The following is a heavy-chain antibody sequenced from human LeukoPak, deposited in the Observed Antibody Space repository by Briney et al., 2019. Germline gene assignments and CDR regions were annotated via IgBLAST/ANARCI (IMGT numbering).Heavy chain of an antibody. J-gene: IGHJ4*02. CDR1: GDSISGYY. V-gene: IGHV4-59*01. CDR3: ARGGCSGGSCPFDY. D-gene: IGHD2-15*01. Sequence: SSETLSLTCTVSGDSISGYYWSWIRQPPGKGLEWIGYIYYSGSTNYNPSLKSRVTISVDTSKNQFSLKLSSVTAADTAVYYCARGGCSGGSCPFDYWGQGTLVTVSS. CDR2: IYYSGST.